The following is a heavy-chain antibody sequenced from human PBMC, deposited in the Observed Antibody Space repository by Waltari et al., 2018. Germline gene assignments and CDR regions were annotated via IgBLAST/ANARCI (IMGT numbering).Heavy chain of an antibody. CDR2: INPNNGDT. CDR3: ARVARYYDTSGSSDY. V-gene: IGHV1-2*02. J-gene: IGHJ4*02. CDR1: GYTLPGSY. Sequence: QVQLVQSGAEVKQPGASLKVSCKASGYTLPGSYLHWVRQAPGQGLEWMGWINPNNGDTNYAQKFQGRVTMTRDTSISTAYMELSRLISDDTAVYYCARVARYYDTSGSSDYWGQGTLVTVSS. D-gene: IGHD3-22*01.